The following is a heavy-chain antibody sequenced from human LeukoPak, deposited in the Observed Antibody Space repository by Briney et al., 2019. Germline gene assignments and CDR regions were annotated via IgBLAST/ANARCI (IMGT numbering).Heavy chain of an antibody. CDR1: GYTFTSYY. CDR2: INPSGGST. D-gene: IGHD2-2*01. Sequence: ASVKVSCKASGYTFTSYYMHWVRQAPGQGLEWMGIINPSGGSTSYAQKLQGRVTMTRDTSTSTVYMELSSLRSEDTAVYYCARVVYCSSTSCSNWFDPWGQGTLVTVSS. J-gene: IGHJ5*02. V-gene: IGHV1-46*01. CDR3: ARVVYCSSTSCSNWFDP.